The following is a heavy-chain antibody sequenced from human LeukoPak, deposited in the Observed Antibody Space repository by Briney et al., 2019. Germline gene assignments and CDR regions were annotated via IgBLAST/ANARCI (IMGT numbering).Heavy chain of an antibody. Sequence: GGSLRLSCTASKFTFNNYVMSWVRQAPGKGLEWVSTISGSGGRTYYADSVKGRFTISRDNSKNTLYLQMNSLRAHDTAVYYCAREEEYSSSWYVWFDPWGQGTLVTVSS. CDR2: ISGSGGRT. CDR1: KFTFNNYV. J-gene: IGHJ5*02. D-gene: IGHD6-13*01. CDR3: AREEEYSSSWYVWFDP. V-gene: IGHV3-23*01.